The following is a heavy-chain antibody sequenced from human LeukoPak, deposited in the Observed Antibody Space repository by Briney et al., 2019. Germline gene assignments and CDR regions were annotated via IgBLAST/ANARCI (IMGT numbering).Heavy chain of an antibody. CDR3: AISRQAGVITSFDY. CDR2: IIPIFVTA. CDR1: GGTFSNYA. V-gene: IGHV1-69*01. D-gene: IGHD3-16*02. J-gene: IGHJ4*02. Sequence: ASVKVSCKASGGTFSNYAFSWVRQAPGQGLEWMGGIIPIFVTANYAQKFQGRLTITADESTSTTYMELHSLRSEDTAVYSCAISRQAGVITSFDYWGQGTLVTVSS.